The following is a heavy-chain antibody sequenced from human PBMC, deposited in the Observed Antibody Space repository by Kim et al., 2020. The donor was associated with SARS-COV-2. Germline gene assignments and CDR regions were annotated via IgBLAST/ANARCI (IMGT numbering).Heavy chain of an antibody. CDR2: TYYRSKWYN. CDR1: GGSVSSNSAA. J-gene: IGHJ4*02. D-gene: IGHD5-18*01. Sequence: SQTLSLTCAISGGSVSSNSAAWNWIRQSPSRGLEWLGRTYYRSKWYNDYAVSVKSRITINPDTSKNQFSLQLNSVTPEDTAVYYCARVAAPPGYSYGAFFDYWGQGTLGTVSS. CDR3: ARVAAPPGYSYGAFFDY. V-gene: IGHV6-1*01.